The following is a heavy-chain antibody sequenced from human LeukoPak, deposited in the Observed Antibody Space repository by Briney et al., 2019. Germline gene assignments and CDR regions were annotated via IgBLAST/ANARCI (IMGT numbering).Heavy chain of an antibody. CDR3: ARGLYDFWSGYPYYYYGMDV. CDR1: GGSISSSSYY. D-gene: IGHD3-3*01. Sequence: PSETLSLTCTVSGGSISSSSYYWGWIRQPPGKGLEWIGYIYYSGSTNYNPSLKSRVTISVDTSKNQFSLKLSSVTAADTAVYYCARGLYDFWSGYPYYYYGMDVWGQGTTVTVSS. J-gene: IGHJ6*02. CDR2: IYYSGST. V-gene: IGHV4-61*05.